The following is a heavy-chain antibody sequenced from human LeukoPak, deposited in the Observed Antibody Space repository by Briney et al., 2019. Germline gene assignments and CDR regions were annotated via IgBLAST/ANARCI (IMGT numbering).Heavy chain of an antibody. CDR1: GFTFDDYA. CDR3: AKGSGHRSLIVGATLFDY. CDR2: ISWNSGSI. Sequence: GGSLRLSCAASGFTFDDYAMHWVRQAPGKGLEWVSGISWNSGSIGYADSVKGRFTISRDNAKNSLYLQMNSLRAKDTALYYCAKGSGHRSLIVGATLFDYWGQGTLVTVSS. D-gene: IGHD1-26*01. V-gene: IGHV3-9*01. J-gene: IGHJ4*02.